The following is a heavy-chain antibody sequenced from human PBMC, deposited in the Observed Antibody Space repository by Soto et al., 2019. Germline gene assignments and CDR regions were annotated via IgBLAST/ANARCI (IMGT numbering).Heavy chain of an antibody. D-gene: IGHD6-6*01. V-gene: IGHV4-59*01. CDR2: IYYSGST. Sequence: SETLSLTCTVSGGSISSYYWSWIRQPPGKGLEWIGYIYYSGSTNYNPSLKSRVTISVDXXXXXFXLXLXXXTAAXTAVYYCARAHYSSSIWFDPWGQGTLVTVSS. CDR1: GGSISSYY. J-gene: IGHJ5*02. CDR3: ARAHYSSSIWFDP.